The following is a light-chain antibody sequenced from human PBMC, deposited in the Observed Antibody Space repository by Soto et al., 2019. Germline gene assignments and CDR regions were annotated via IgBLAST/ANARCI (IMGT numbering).Light chain of an antibody. V-gene: IGLV2-11*01. J-gene: IGLJ2*01. CDR3: CSYAASYTLV. CDR1: SSDVGGYNS. Sequence: QSALAQPRSVSGSPGQSVTISCSGTSSDVGGYNSVSWYQQFPGKAPKLMIYDVTKRPSGVPDRFSGSKSGNTASLTISGLQAEDDADYYCCSYAASYTLVFGGGTKLTVL. CDR2: DVT.